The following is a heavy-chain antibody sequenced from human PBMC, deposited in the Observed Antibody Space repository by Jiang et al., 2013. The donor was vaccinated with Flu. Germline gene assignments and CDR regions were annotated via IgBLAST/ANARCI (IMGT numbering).Heavy chain of an antibody. CDR2: ISWNSGSI. V-gene: IGHV3-9*01. Sequence: VQLLESGGGMKQPGRSLRLSCAASGFTFKDYAMHWVRQAPGKGLEWVSGISWNSGSIGYADSVKGRFTISRDNAKNSLSLQMHSLRPEDTALYYCAKDPYSDYYDSSGYYFHYWGQGTLVTVSS. D-gene: IGHD3-22*01. CDR1: GFTFKDYA. CDR3: AKDPYSDYYDSSGYYFHY. J-gene: IGHJ4*02.